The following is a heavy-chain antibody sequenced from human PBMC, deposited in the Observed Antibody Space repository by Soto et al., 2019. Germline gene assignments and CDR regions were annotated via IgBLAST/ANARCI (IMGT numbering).Heavy chain of an antibody. CDR3: ANFLYSSSWYTQYYYYGMDV. J-gene: IGHJ6*02. D-gene: IGHD6-13*01. CDR2: IKQDGSEK. Sequence: GALRLSCAASGFTFSSYWMSWVRQAPGRGLEWVANIKQDGSEKYYVDSVKGRFTISRDNAKNSLYLQMNSLRAEDTAVYYCANFLYSSSWYTQYYYYGMDVWGQGTTVTVSS. V-gene: IGHV3-7*05. CDR1: GFTFSSYW.